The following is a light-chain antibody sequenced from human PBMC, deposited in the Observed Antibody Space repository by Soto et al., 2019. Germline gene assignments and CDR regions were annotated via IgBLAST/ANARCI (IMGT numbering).Light chain of an antibody. CDR3: QQYHYWWT. CDR2: GAS. V-gene: IGKV3-15*01. CDR1: QSVSNN. J-gene: IGKJ1*01. Sequence: EIVMTQSPATLSVSPGEKATLSCRASQSVSNNLAWFQQKPGQVPRLLIYGASNRATGVSARFSGSGSGTEFTLTISSLRSEDFAVYYCQQYHYWWTFGQGTKVDI.